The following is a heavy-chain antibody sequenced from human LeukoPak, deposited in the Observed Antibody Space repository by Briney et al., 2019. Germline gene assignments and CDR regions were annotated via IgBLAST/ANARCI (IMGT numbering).Heavy chain of an antibody. D-gene: IGHD1-26*01. Sequence: PSQTLSLTCAVSGGSISSGGYSWSWIRQPPGKGLEWIGYIYHSGSTYYNPSLKSRVTISVDRSKNQFSLKLSSVTAADTAVYYCARSDEWDSQGGHFDYWGQGTLVTVSS. J-gene: IGHJ4*02. CDR3: ARSDEWDSQGGHFDY. CDR1: GGSISSGGYS. V-gene: IGHV4-30-2*01. CDR2: IYHSGST.